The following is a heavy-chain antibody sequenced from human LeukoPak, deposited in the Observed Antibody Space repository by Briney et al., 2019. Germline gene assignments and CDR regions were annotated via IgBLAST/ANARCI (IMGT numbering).Heavy chain of an antibody. CDR3: AREYYGTFEF. CDR1: GDSTTSSSYY. CDR2: VFQSVAT. Sequence: SETLSLTCTVSGDSTTSSSYYWAWIRQPPGKGLEWIGSVFQSVATYYNPSLQGRVTMSIDTSKNQCSLKLSSVTAADTAVYYCAREYYGTFEFWGQGTLVPVSP. V-gene: IGHV4-39*01. D-gene: IGHD3-10*01. J-gene: IGHJ4*02.